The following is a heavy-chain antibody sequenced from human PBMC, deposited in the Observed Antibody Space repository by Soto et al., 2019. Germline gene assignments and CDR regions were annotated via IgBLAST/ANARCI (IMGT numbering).Heavy chain of an antibody. J-gene: IGHJ6*02. Sequence: ASVKVSCKASGYTFTSYAIHWVRQAPGQRLEWMGWINAGNGNTKYSQKFQGRVTITRDTSASTAYMELSSLRSEDTAVYYCARADLKPCSGDSCYSRNAMDVWGQGTTVTV. CDR2: INAGNGNT. CDR3: ARADLKPCSGDSCYSRNAMDV. V-gene: IGHV1-3*01. CDR1: GYTFTSYA. D-gene: IGHD2-15*01.